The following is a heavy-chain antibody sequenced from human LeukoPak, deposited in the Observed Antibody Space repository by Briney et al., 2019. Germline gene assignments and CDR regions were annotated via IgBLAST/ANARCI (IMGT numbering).Heavy chain of an antibody. D-gene: IGHD6-13*01. J-gene: IGHJ1*01. Sequence: ASVKVSCKASGYTFTSYYMHWVRQAPGQGLEWMGIINPSGGSTSYAQKFQGRVTMTRDTSTSTVYMELSSLRSDTAVYYCARQIQQLVWSSFQHWGQGTLVTVSS. V-gene: IGHV1-46*01. CDR1: GYTFTSYY. CDR3: ARQIQQLVWSSFQH. CDR2: INPSGGST.